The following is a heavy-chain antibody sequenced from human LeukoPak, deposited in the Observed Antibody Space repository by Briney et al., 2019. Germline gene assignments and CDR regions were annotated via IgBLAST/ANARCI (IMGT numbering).Heavy chain of an antibody. V-gene: IGHV1-2*02. CDR3: AKYKYSYGYSFYMDV. J-gene: IGHJ6*03. CDR1: GYSFTGYY. D-gene: IGHD5-18*01. Sequence: GASVKVSCKASGYSFTGYYLDWVRQAPGQGLEWMGWINPNSGGTNYAQKFQGRVTMTRDTSISTAYMELSRLRSDDTAVYYCAKYKYSYGYSFYMDVWGKGTTVTVSS. CDR2: INPNSGGT.